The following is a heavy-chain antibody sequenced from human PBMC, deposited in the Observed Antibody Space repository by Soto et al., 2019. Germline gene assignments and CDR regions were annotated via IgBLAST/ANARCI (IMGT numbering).Heavy chain of an antibody. Sequence: EVQLVESGGGLVKPGGSLRLSCADSGFIFSSYSMNWVRQAPGKGLEWVSSISSSSSYIYYADSVKGRFTISRDNAKNSLYLQMNRLRVEDTAVYYCARDRCSSTSCYHGWGQGTLVTVSS. CDR2: ISSSSSYI. D-gene: IGHD2-2*01. CDR3: ARDRCSSTSCYHG. CDR1: GFIFSSYS. V-gene: IGHV3-21*01. J-gene: IGHJ4*02.